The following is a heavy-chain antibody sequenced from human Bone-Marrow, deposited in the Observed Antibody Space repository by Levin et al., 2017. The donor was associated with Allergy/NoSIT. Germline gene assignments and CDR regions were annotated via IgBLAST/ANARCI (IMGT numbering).Heavy chain of an antibody. V-gene: IGHV4-59*08. Sequence: SETLSLTCSVSGGSISRYYWSWIRQSPGKGLEWIGYLYHSGSSNSNPSLKSRVTISADASTNQVSLKLTSVTAADTAIYYCARRDGAHTSGWYSDAWGQGSLVIVSS. CDR3: ARRDGAHTSGWYSDA. CDR1: GGSISRYY. J-gene: IGHJ4*02. CDR2: LYHSGSS. D-gene: IGHD6-19*01.